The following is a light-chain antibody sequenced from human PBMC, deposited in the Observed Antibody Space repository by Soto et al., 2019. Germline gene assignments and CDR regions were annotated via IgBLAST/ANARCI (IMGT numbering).Light chain of an antibody. J-gene: IGLJ1*01. CDR2: TNN. CDR1: TSNIGSHT. CDR3: ATWDDSRKGV. Sequence: QSVLTQPPSASGTPGQRVTISCSGSTSNIGSHTVNWYQQLPGTAPKLLINTNNQRPSGVPDRFSGYKSDTSASLVISGLQSEDEADYYCATWDDSRKGVFGTGTKVTVL. V-gene: IGLV1-44*01.